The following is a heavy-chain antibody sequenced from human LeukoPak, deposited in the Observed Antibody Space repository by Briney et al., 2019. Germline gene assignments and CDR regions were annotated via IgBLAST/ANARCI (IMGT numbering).Heavy chain of an antibody. J-gene: IGHJ5*02. CDR2: ISGDGGST. CDR1: GFTFSSYA. CDR3: AKDRYCSGGSCLHTPTWFDP. Sequence: GGSLRLSCAASGFTFSSYAMSWVRQAPGKGLEWVSAISGDGGSTYYADSVKGRFTISRDNSKNSLYLQMNSLRTEDTALYYCAKDRYCSGGSCLHTPTWFDPWGQGTLVTVSS. V-gene: IGHV3-43*02. D-gene: IGHD2-15*01.